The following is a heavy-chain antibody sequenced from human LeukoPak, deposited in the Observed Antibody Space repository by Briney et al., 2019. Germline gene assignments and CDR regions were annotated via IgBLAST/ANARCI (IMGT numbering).Heavy chain of an antibody. CDR1: GGSISSHY. CDR3: AREGNGYNYANWFDP. Sequence: SETLSLTCTVSGGSISSHYWSWVRQPPGKGLEWIGDIYYRGSTNYNPPLKSRVTISVDTSKTQFSLKLSSGTAADTAVYYCAREGNGYNYANWFDPWGQGTLVTGSS. CDR2: IYYRGST. D-gene: IGHD5-24*01. V-gene: IGHV4-59*11. J-gene: IGHJ5*02.